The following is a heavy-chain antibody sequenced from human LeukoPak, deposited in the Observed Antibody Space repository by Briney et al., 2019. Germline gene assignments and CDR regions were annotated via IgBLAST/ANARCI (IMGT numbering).Heavy chain of an antibody. D-gene: IGHD5-24*01. CDR1: GDSIGDHY. CDR3: ARDRGMATITGWLDP. Sequence: SETLSLTCSVSGDSIGDHYWSWMRQPPGRGLVWIGYINYRGITNYNPSLKSRVTISKDTSNKHFSLKLRSVTAADTAVYYCARDRGMATITGWLDPWGQGILVTVSS. J-gene: IGHJ5*02. CDR2: INYRGIT. V-gene: IGHV4-59*11.